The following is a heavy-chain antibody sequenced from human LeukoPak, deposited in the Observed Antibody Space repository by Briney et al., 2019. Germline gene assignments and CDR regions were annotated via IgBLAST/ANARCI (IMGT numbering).Heavy chain of an antibody. CDR3: ATTVTTRYYFDS. V-gene: IGHV4-39*01. CDR1: GGSISTSRHY. D-gene: IGHD4-17*01. Sequence: SETLSLTCTVSGGSISTSRHYWGWIRQLPGKGLEWIGSMYYSGSTYYNPSLKSRVTISVDTYKSRFSLKLSSVTAADTAVYYCATTVTTRYYFDSWGQGSLVTVSS. J-gene: IGHJ4*02. CDR2: MYYSGST.